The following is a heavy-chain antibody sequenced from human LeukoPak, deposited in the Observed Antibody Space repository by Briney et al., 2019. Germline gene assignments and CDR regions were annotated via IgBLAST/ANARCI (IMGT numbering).Heavy chain of an antibody. CDR3: ARAGEDLSYGYVLSAFDI. CDR2: ISSSSSYI. D-gene: IGHD5-18*01. J-gene: IGHJ3*02. CDR1: GFTFSSYS. Sequence: PGGSLRLSCAASGFTFSSYSMNWVRQAPGKGLEWVSSISSSSSYIYYADSVKGRFTISRDNAKNSLYLQMNSLRAEDTAVYYCARAGEDLSYGYVLSAFDIWGQGTMVTVSS. V-gene: IGHV3-21*01.